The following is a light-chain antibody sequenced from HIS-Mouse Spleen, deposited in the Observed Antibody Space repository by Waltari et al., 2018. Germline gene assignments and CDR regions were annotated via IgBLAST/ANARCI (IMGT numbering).Light chain of an antibody. CDR1: NIGSKS. V-gene: IGLV3-21*03. J-gene: IGLJ1*01. CDR2: DDS. Sequence: SYVLTQPPSVSVAPGKTARITCGGNNIGSKSGHWYQQKPGKAPVLVVYDDSDRPSGIPERFSGSNSGNTATLTISRVEAGDEADYYCQVWDSSSDHYVFGTGTKVTVL. CDR3: QVWDSSSDHYV.